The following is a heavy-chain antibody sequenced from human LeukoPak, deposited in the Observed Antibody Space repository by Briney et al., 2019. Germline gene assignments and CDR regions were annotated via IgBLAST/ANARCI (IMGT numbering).Heavy chain of an antibody. V-gene: IGHV1-46*01. CDR3: ARGKSSVWPVGLCMDV. CDR2: INPSAGTT. CDR1: GYSXTNYY. D-gene: IGHD6-19*01. Sequence: GASVKVSCKASGYSXTNYYMHWVRQAPGQGLEWMGLINPSAGTTTYAQKFQGRVTVTRDTSTSTVYMDLSSLKSEDTAVYYCARGKSSVWPVGLCMDVWGQGTTVTVSS. J-gene: IGHJ6*02.